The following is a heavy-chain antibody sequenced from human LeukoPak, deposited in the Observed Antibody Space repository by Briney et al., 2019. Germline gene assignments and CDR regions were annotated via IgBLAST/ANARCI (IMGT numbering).Heavy chain of an antibody. V-gene: IGHV1-2*02. D-gene: IGHD6-19*01. J-gene: IGHJ4*02. CDR3: ARDLASSSGWFD. CDR2: INPNSGGT. Sequence: ASVKVSCKASGYTFTGYYMHWVRQAPGQGLEWMGWINPNSGGTNYAQEFQGRVTMTRDTSISTAYMELSRLRSDDTAVYYCARDLASSSGWFDWGQGTLVTVSS. CDR1: GYTFTGYY.